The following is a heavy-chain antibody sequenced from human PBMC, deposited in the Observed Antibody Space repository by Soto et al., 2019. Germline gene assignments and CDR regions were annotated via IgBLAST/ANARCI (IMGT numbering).Heavy chain of an antibody. Sequence: GGSLRLSCAVSGFTVTSNYMSWVRQAPGKGLEWVSVIYSNGFTNYADSVKGRFTVSRDKSKNTLYLQLNSLRAEDTAVYYCASERSTLSYYYHGMDVWGQGTTVTVS. J-gene: IGHJ6*02. CDR2: IYSNGFT. CDR1: GFTVTSNY. CDR3: ASERSTLSYYYHGMDV. V-gene: IGHV3-53*01.